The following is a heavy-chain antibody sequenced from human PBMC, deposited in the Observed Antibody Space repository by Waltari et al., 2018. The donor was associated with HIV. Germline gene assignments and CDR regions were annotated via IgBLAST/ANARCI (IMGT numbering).Heavy chain of an antibody. Sequence: QVQLVQSGAEVKKTGASVKVACRASGYTFTGYYMQWVRQAPGQGLDWMGWTNPNIDGTNYAQKFQGRVTMTMETSISTAYMELSMLRSDYTAVYYCARRSSGGMDVWGQGTTVTVSS. J-gene: IGHJ6*02. CDR1: GYTFTGYY. CDR3: ARRSSGGMDV. V-gene: IGHV1-2*02. D-gene: IGHD6-13*01. CDR2: TNPNIDGT.